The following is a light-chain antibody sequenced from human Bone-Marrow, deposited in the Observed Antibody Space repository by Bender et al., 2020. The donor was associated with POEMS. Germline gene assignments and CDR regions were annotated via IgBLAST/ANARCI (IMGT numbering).Light chain of an antibody. J-gene: IGLJ1*01. V-gene: IGLV2-14*03. CDR2: DVR. Sequence: QSALTLPPSASGTPGQRVTISCSGSSSNIGSHYVYWYQQLPGKAPKLIIYDVRNRPSGVSNRFSGSKSGNTASLTISGLQAEDEADYYCTSYTTDNFYVFGTGTKVTVL. CDR1: SSNIGSHY. CDR3: TSYTTDNFYV.